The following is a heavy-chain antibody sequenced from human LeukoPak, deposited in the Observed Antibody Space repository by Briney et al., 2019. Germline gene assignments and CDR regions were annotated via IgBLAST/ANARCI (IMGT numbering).Heavy chain of an antibody. D-gene: IGHD6-13*01. CDR3: AKEWLYSRSWYALDV. CDR1: GFTFSSYG. V-gene: IGHV3-30*18. Sequence: GRSLRLSCAASGFTFSSYGMHWVRQAPGKGLEWVAVISYDGSNKYYADSVKGRFTISRDNSKNTLYLQMNSLRAEDTALYYCAKEWLYSRSWYALDVWGQGTTVTVSS. J-gene: IGHJ6*02. CDR2: ISYDGSNK.